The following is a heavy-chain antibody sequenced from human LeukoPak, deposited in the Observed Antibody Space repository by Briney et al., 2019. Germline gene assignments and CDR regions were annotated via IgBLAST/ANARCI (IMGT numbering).Heavy chain of an antibody. Sequence: PGGSLRLSCAASGSTFSSYCMSWVRQAPGRGLEWVANIKEDGSEKYYVDSVKGRFTISRDNAKNSLYLQMNSLRAEDTAVYYCARGRFHLDSSVYSSFYHWGHGTLVTVSS. J-gene: IGHJ4*01. D-gene: IGHD3-22*01. V-gene: IGHV3-7*01. CDR3: ARGRFHLDSSVYSSFYH. CDR1: GSTFSSYC. CDR2: IKEDGSEK.